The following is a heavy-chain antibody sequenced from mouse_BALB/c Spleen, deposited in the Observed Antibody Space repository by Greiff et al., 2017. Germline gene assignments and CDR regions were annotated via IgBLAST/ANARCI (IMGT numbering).Heavy chain of an antibody. J-gene: IGHJ2*01. CDR3: ARTGSLIWGFDY. CDR2: INSNGGST. D-gene: IGHD4-1*01. V-gene: IGHV5-6-3*01. Sequence: EVKLMESGGGLVQPGGSLKLSCAASGFTFSSYGMSWVRQTPDKRLELVATINSNGGSTYYPDSVKGRFTISRDNAKNTLYLQMSSLKSEDTAMYYCARTGSLIWGFDYWGQGTTLTVSS. CDR1: GFTFSSYG.